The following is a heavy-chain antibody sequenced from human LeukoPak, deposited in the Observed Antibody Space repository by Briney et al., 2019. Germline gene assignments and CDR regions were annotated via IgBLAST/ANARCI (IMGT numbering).Heavy chain of an antibody. J-gene: IGHJ4*02. CDR2: IYYSGST. CDR1: GGSISSGDYY. D-gene: IGHD3-22*01. Sequence: SETLSLTCTVSGGSISSGDYYWSWIRQPPGKGLEWIGYIYYSGSTYYNPSLKSRVTISVDTSKNQFSLKLSSVTAADTAVYYCALHSSGYYYFDYWGQGTLVTVSS. CDR3: ALHSSGYYYFDY. V-gene: IGHV4-30-4*01.